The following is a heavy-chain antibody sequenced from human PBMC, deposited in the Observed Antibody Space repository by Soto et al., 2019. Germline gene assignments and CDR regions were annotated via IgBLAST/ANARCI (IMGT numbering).Heavy chain of an antibody. J-gene: IGHJ4*02. CDR3: TPTYYYDSSGYHY. CDR2: IKSKTDGGTT. CDR1: GFTFSNAW. Sequence: EVQLVESGGGLVKPGGSLRLSCAASGFTFSNAWMSWVRQAPGKGLEWVGRIKSKTDGGTTDYAAPVKGRFTISRDDSKNTLYLQMNSLKTEDTAVYYCTPTYYYDSSGYHYWGQGTLVTVSS. D-gene: IGHD3-22*01. V-gene: IGHV3-15*01.